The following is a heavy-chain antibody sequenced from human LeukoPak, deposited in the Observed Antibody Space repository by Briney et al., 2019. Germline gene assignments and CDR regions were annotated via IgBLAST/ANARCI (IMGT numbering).Heavy chain of an antibody. CDR3: ASLGGSSGWYWENWFDP. Sequence: PGGSLRLSCAASGFTFSSYAMSWVRQAPGKGLEWVSAISGSGGSTYYADSVKGRFTISRDNSKNTLYLQMNSLRAEDTAVYYCASLGGSSGWYWENWFDPWGQGTLVTVSS. CDR1: GFTFSSYA. V-gene: IGHV3-23*01. J-gene: IGHJ5*02. D-gene: IGHD6-19*01. CDR2: ISGSGGST.